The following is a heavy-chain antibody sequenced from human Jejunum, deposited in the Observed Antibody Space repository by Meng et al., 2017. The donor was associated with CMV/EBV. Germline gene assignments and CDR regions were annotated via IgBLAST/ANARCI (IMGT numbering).Heavy chain of an antibody. Sequence: CTVSGGSIRSGDYDWSWVRQPPGKGLEWIGYIYYTGSTHYNPSLKSRATMSVDTSKNQFSLKLSSVTAADTAVYYCARGRLRNWFDPWGQGTLVTVSS. D-gene: IGHD3-16*01. J-gene: IGHJ5*02. V-gene: IGHV4-30-4*08. CDR1: GGSIRSGDYD. CDR2: IYYTGST. CDR3: ARGRLRNWFDP.